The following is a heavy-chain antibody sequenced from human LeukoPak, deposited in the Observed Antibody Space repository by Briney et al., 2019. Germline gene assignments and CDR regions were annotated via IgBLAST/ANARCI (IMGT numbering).Heavy chain of an antibody. V-gene: IGHV3-23*01. Sequence: PGRSLRLSCAASGFIFNNYGLIWVRQAPGKGLEWVSAISNDGGGTNYADFVKGRFTISRDNSKNTLFLQMNSLRAEDTALYYCAKGSSGYFVDLWGQGTLVTVSS. J-gene: IGHJ5*02. CDR3: AKGSSGYFVDL. CDR1: GFIFNNYG. CDR2: ISNDGGGT. D-gene: IGHD3-22*01.